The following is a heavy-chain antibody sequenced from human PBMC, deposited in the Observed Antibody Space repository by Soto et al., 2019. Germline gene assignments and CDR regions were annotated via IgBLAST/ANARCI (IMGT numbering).Heavy chain of an antibody. CDR2: FDPEDGET. D-gene: IGHD6-13*01. CDR1: GYTLTELS. Sequence: GASVKVSCKVSGYTLTELSMHWVRQAPGKGLEWMGGFDPEDGETIYAQKFQGRVTMTEDTSTDTAYMELSSLRSEDTAVYYCATVIRVIAAAGTGSLFSDWFDPWGQGALVTVSS. J-gene: IGHJ5*02. CDR3: ATVIRVIAAAGTGSLFSDWFDP. V-gene: IGHV1-24*01.